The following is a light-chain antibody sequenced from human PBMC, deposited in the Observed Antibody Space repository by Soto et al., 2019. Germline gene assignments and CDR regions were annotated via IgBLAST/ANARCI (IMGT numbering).Light chain of an antibody. CDR1: KNDIGVYDF. Sequence: ALTQPPSASGSPGQSVTISCTGTKNDIGVYDFVSWYQHHPGKAPRLVIYEVVQRPSGVPDRFSGSKSGNTASLTVSGLQAADEADYFCKSYAGSNTYVFGSGTKVTVL. CDR3: KSYAGSNTYV. J-gene: IGLJ1*01. CDR2: EVV. V-gene: IGLV2-8*01.